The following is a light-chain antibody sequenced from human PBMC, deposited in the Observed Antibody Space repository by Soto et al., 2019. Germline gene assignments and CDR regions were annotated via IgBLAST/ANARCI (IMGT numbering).Light chain of an antibody. CDR3: CSYASSSPYV. Sequence: QSALTQPASVSGSPGQSITISCTGTSSDVGSYNLVSWYQQHPGKAPKLMIYEVSKRPSGVSNRFSGSKSGNTASLTISGLQAEDEADYYCCSYASSSPYVFGTGTKVTVL. CDR2: EVS. V-gene: IGLV2-23*02. J-gene: IGLJ1*01. CDR1: SSDVGSYNL.